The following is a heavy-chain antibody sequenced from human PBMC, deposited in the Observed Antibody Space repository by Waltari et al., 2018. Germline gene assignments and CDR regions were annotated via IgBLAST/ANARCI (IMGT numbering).Heavy chain of an antibody. CDR2: IYYSGST. V-gene: IGHV4-59*01. J-gene: IGHJ4*02. CDR1: GGSISSYS. CDR3: ARTVGAINFDY. D-gene: IGHD1-26*01. Sequence: QVQLQESGPGLVKPSETLSLTCTVSGGSISSYSWSWIRQPPGKGLAWIGYIYYSGSTNYNPSLKSRVTISVDTSKNQFSLKLSSVTAADTAVYYCARTVGAINFDYWGQGTLVTVSS.